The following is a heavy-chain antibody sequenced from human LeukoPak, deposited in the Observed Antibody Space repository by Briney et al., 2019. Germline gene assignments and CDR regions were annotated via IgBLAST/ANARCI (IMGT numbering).Heavy chain of an antibody. J-gene: IGHJ3*02. Sequence: GGSLRLSCAASGFAFSSYAMSWVRQAPGKGLEWVSGISGSGGSTYSADFVKGRFTISRDNSKNTLYLQMNSLRAEDTAVYYCAKTPMIILGAFDIWGQGTMVTVSS. CDR3: AKTPMIILGAFDI. V-gene: IGHV3-23*01. CDR2: ISGSGGST. CDR1: GFAFSSYA. D-gene: IGHD3-16*01.